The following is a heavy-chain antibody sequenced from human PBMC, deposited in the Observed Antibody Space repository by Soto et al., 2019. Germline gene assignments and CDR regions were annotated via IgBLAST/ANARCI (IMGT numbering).Heavy chain of an antibody. J-gene: IGHJ4*02. CDR2: IVPMFGTS. D-gene: IGHD3-3*01. Sequence: QERLVQSGAAVRKPGSSVKVSCKVTGGTSTRYAINWVRQAPGQGPEWLGGIVPMFGTSKYVQKFQGRVTITAETSTNIAYMELRSLRSEDTAVYYCNRGSEYDFWSGYLWGQGTLVSVSS. CDR1: GGTSTRYA. CDR3: NRGSEYDFWSGYL. V-gene: IGHV1-69*06.